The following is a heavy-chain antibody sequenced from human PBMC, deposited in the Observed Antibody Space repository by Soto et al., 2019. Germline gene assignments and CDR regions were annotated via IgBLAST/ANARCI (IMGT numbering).Heavy chain of an antibody. CDR1: GGTFSSYA. V-gene: IGHV1-69*01. Sequence: QVQLVQSGAEVKKPGSSVKVSCKASGGTFSSYAISWVRQAPGQGLEWMGGIIPIFGTANYAQKFQGRVTITADESTSTAYRELSSLRSEDTAVYYCARGRSIAAAGSFVYFDYWCQGPLVTVSS. J-gene: IGHJ4*02. D-gene: IGHD6-13*01. CDR2: IIPIFGTA. CDR3: ARGRSIAAAGSFVYFDY.